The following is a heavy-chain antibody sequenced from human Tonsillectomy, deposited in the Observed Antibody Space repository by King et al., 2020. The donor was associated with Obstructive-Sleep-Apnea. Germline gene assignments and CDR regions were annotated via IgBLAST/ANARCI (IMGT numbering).Heavy chain of an antibody. D-gene: IGHD6-19*01. CDR2: ISSNGGST. V-gene: IGHV3-64*01. J-gene: IGHJ4*02. CDR3: ARVGVAGAYDY. CDR1: GFTFSSYA. Sequence: VQLVESGGGLVQPGGSLRLSCAASGFTFSSYAMHWVRQAPGKGLEYVSAISSNGGSTYYANSVKGRFTISRDNSKNTLYLQMGSLRAEDMAVYYCARVGVAGAYDYWAREPWSPSPQ.